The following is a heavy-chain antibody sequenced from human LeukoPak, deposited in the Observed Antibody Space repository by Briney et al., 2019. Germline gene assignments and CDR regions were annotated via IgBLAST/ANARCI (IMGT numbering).Heavy chain of an antibody. D-gene: IGHD6-19*01. CDR1: GYTFTNYY. J-gene: IGHJ4*02. V-gene: IGHV1-2*06. Sequence: GASVKVSCKASGYTFTNYYMNWVRQAPGQGLERMGRINPNSGATNYAQKFQGRVTMTRDTSISTAYMELSRLRSDDTAVYYCARDYGSGWYNYWGQGTLVTVSS. CDR3: ARDYGSGWYNY. CDR2: INPNSGAT.